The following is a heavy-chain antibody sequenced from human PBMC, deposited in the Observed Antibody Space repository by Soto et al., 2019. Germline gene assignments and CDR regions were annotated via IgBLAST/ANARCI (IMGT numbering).Heavy chain of an antibody. Sequence: SVKVSCKASGGTFSNYAISWVRQAPGQGLEWMGGIIPIFGTANCAQKFQGRVTITADESTSTAYMELSSLRSEDTAVYYCASRSAYCGGDCYSGDAFDIWGQGTMVTVSS. CDR3: ASRSAYCGGDCYSGDAFDI. CDR2: IIPIFGTA. J-gene: IGHJ3*02. CDR1: GGTFSNYA. V-gene: IGHV1-69*13. D-gene: IGHD2-21*02.